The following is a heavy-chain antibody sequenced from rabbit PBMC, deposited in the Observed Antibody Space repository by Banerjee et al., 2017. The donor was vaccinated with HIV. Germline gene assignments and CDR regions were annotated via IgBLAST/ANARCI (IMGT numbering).Heavy chain of an antibody. V-gene: IGHV1S45*01. Sequence: QEQLVEYGGDLVQPEGSLTLTCKASGLDFSRSYWICWVRQAPGKGLEWIACIDAGSSDNNYYASWAKGRFTISKTSSTTVTLQLNSLTAADTATYFCARGKGYMNWDLWGQGTSSPS. CDR2: IDAGSSDNN. D-gene: IGHD4-2*01. J-gene: IGHJ3*01. CDR3: ARGKGYMNWDL. CDR1: GLDFSRSYW.